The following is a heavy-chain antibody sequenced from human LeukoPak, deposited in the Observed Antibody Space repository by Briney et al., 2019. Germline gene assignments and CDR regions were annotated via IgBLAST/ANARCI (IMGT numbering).Heavy chain of an antibody. J-gene: IGHJ6*02. CDR1: GFTFSSYA. Sequence: EASVKVSCKASGFTFSSYAMRWVRQAPGQGLEWMGVIIPIFGTANYAQKFQGRVTITTDKSTSTVYMELSSLRSEDTAVYYCARAHIVVVTAILNYYYYGMDVWGQGTTVTVSS. D-gene: IGHD2-21*02. V-gene: IGHV1-69*05. CDR2: IIPIFGTA. CDR3: ARAHIVVVTAILNYYYYGMDV.